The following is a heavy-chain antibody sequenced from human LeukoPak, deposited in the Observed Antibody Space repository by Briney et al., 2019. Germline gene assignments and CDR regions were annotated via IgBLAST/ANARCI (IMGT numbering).Heavy chain of an antibody. D-gene: IGHD6-6*01. J-gene: IGHJ4*02. V-gene: IGHV4-30-2*01. CDR2: IYHSGST. CDR1: GGSISSGGYY. Sequence: SETLSLTCTVSGGSISSGGYYWSWIRQPPGKGLEWIGYIYHSGSTYYNPSLKSRVTISVDRSKNQFSLKLSSVTAADTAVYYCATPLNTYSSSVWGQGTLVTVSS. CDR3: ATPLNTYSSSV.